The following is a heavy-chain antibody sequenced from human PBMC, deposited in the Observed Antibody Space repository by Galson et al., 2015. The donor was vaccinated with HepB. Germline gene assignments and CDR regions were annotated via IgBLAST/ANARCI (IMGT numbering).Heavy chain of an antibody. V-gene: IGHV3-21*01. J-gene: IGHJ6*02. CDR2: ISGSSTYI. Sequence: SLRLSCAASGFTFSYYTINWVRQAPGKGLEWVSSISGSSTYIYYTDSVWGRFTVSRDNSNDSLYLQMNSLRVEDTALYYCARDRGRSDYGYYYGMDVWGQGTTVTVSS. D-gene: IGHD4-17*01. CDR1: GFTFSYYT. CDR3: ARDRGRSDYGYYYGMDV.